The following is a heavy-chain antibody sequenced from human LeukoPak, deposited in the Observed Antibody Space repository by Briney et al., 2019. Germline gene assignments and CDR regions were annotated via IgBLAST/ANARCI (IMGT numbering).Heavy chain of an antibody. CDR2: IKQDGSEK. D-gene: IGHD4-17*01. CDR1: GFTFGSYW. V-gene: IGHV3-7*01. Sequence: PGGSLRLSCAASGFTFGSYWMSWVRQAPGKGLEWVANIKQDGSEKYYVDSVKGRFTISRDNAKNSLYLQMNSLRAEDTAVYYCARRPYGDHFDYWGQGTLVTVSS. CDR3: ARRPYGDHFDY. J-gene: IGHJ4*02.